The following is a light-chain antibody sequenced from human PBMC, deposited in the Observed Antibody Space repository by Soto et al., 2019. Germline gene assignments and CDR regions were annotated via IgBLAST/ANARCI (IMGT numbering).Light chain of an antibody. CDR2: DAS. CDR3: QQRSNWPRT. CDR1: QSVSSY. J-gene: IGKJ1*01. V-gene: IGKV3-11*01. Sequence: EIVLTQSPATLSLSPGERATLSCRASQSVSSYLAWYQQKPGQAPRLLIYDASNRATGIPARFSGSGSGTDFTHTISSLEPEDFAVYYCQQRSNWPRTFGQGTKVDIK.